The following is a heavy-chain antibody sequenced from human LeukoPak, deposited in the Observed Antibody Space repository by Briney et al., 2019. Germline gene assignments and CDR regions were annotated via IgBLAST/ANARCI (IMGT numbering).Heavy chain of an antibody. J-gene: IGHJ4*02. CDR2: IYTSGST. CDR1: GGSISSYY. CDR3: ARDRGYYDSPYYFDY. D-gene: IGHD3-22*01. V-gene: IGHV4-4*07. Sequence: SETLSPTCTVSGGSISSYYWSWIRQPAGKGLEWIGRIYTSGSTNYNPSLKSRVTISVDKSKNQFSLKLSSVTAADTAVYYCARDRGYYDSPYYFDYWGQGTLVTVSS.